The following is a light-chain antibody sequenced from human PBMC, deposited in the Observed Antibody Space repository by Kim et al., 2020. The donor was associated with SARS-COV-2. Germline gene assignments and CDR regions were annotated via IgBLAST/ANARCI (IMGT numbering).Light chain of an antibody. CDR2: VNNDGSH. V-gene: IGLV4-69*02. J-gene: IGLJ3*02. Sequence: GASVKLTCTLSSGHSKYAIAWQQQQPEKGPRYLMKVNNDGSHNKGDGIPARFSGSSSGAERYLTISSLQSEDEADYYCQSWGTGMVFGGGTQLTV. CDR3: QSWGTGMV. CDR1: SGHSKYA.